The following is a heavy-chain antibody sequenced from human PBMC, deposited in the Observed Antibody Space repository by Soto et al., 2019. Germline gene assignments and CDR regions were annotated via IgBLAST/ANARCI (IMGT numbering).Heavy chain of an antibody. D-gene: IGHD3-9*01. CDR3: ARAPAYDILTGYLYGMDV. Sequence: GGSLRLSCAASGFTFSSYAMNWVRQAPGKGLEWVAVISYDGSNKYYADSMKGRFTISRDNSKNTLYLQMNSLRAEDTAVYYCARAPAYDILTGYLYGMDVWGQGTTVTVSS. CDR1: GFTFSSYA. CDR2: ISYDGSNK. V-gene: IGHV3-30-3*01. J-gene: IGHJ6*02.